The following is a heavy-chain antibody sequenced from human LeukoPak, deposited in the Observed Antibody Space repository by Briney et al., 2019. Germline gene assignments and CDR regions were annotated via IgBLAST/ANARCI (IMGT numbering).Heavy chain of an antibody. J-gene: IGHJ4*02. CDR2: INPSGGST. CDR1: GYTFTSYY. Sequence: ASVKVSCKASGYTFTSYYMHWVRQAPGQGLERMGIINPSGGSTSYAQEFQGRVTMTRDTSTSTVYMELSSLRSEDTAVYYCARGGPAYGGRIQYYFDYWGQGTLVTVSS. D-gene: IGHD4-23*01. V-gene: IGHV1-46*01. CDR3: ARGGPAYGGRIQYYFDY.